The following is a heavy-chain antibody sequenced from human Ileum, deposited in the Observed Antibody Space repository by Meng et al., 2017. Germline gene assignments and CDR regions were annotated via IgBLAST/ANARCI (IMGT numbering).Heavy chain of an antibody. Sequence: VHLVQSGAEVKTPAAPLMASCKAFGYTFTSYGISWVRQAPGQGLEWMGGISVYNGNTNYAQKFQGRVTMTADTSTSTAYMELRSLRSDDTAVYYCARDYSGTSYRFSDYWGQGTLVTVSS. CDR1: GYTFTSYG. J-gene: IGHJ4*02. CDR2: ISVYNGNT. V-gene: IGHV1-18*01. CDR3: ARDYSGTSYRFSDY. D-gene: IGHD1-26*01.